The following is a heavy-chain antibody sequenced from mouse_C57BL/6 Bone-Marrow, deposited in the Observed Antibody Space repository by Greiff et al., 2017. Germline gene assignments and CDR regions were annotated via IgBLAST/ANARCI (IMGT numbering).Heavy chain of an antibody. D-gene: IGHD2-5*01. V-gene: IGHV2-6-1*01. CDR1: GFSLTSYG. CDR3: ARHGGSNYPYFDY. Sequence: QVQLQQSGPGLVAPSQSLSITCTVSGFSLTSYGVHWVRQPPGKGLEWLVVIWSDGSTTYNLALKSRLSISKDNSKSQYLLKMNSLQTDDTAMYYCARHGGSNYPYFDYWGQGTTLTVSS. CDR2: IWSDGST. J-gene: IGHJ2*01.